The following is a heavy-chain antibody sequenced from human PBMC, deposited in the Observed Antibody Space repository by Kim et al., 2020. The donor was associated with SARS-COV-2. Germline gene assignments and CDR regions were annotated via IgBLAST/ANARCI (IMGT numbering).Heavy chain of an antibody. D-gene: IGHD3-10*01. V-gene: IGHV4-34*01. CDR3: ARGGMGRRWFDP. CDR2: T. Sequence: TNYNASLKCRVTMSLDTPKNPFSLKLTSVTAADTAVYYCARGGMGRRWFDPWGQGTLVTVSS. J-gene: IGHJ5*02.